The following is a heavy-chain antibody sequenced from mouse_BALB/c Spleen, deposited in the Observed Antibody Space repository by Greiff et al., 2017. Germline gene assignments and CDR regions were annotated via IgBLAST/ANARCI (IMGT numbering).Heavy chain of an antibody. D-gene: IGHD2-3*01. CDR2: ISYSGST. CDR1: GDSITSGY. V-gene: IGHV3-8*02. Sequence: EVKLEESGPSLVKPSQTLSLTCSVTGDSITSGYWNWIRKFPGNKLEYMGYISYSGSTYYNPSLKSRISITRDTSKNQYYLQLNSVTTEDTATYYCARFLDGYYLYYAMDYWGQGTSVTVSS. J-gene: IGHJ4*01. CDR3: ARFLDGYYLYYAMDY.